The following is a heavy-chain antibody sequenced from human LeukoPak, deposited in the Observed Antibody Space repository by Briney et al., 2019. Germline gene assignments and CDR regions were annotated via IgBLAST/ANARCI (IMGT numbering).Heavy chain of an antibody. CDR2: ISYDGSNK. CDR3: ARDRGSGYYYENPDY. J-gene: IGHJ4*02. CDR1: GFTFSSYA. D-gene: IGHD3-22*01. V-gene: IGHV3-30-3*01. Sequence: PGRSLRLSCAASGFTFSSYAMHWVRQAPGKGLEWVAVISYDGSNKYYADSVKGRFTISRDNSRNTLYLQMNSLRAEDTAVYYCARDRGSGYYYENPDYWGQGTLVTVSS.